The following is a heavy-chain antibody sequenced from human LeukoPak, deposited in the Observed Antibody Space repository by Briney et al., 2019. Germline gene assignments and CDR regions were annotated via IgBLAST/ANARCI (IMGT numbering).Heavy chain of an antibody. J-gene: IGHJ6*03. CDR1: GFTFSSYS. Sequence: GGSLRLSCAASGFTFSSYSMNWVRQAPGKGLEWVSSISSSSSYIYYADSVKGRFTISRDNAKNSLYLQMNSLRAEDTAVYYCAREGRYYYYMDVWGKGTTVAVSS. V-gene: IGHV3-21*01. CDR2: ISSSSSYI. CDR3: AREGRYYYYMDV.